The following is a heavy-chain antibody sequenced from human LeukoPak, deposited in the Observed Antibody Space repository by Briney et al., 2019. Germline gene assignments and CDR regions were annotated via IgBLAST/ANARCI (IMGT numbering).Heavy chain of an antibody. V-gene: IGHV3-30-3*01. CDR3: ARVRGGRSWYYYGMDV. CDR2: ISYDGDNE. D-gene: IGHD3-16*01. Sequence: GGSLRLSCAASGFTFSNFAMHWVRKAPGKGLEWVAVISYDGDNEYYADSVKGQFTISRDNSKDRLYLQMNSLRPEDTAMYYCARVRGGRSWYYYGMDVWGRGTTVTVSS. CDR1: GFTFSNFA. J-gene: IGHJ6*02.